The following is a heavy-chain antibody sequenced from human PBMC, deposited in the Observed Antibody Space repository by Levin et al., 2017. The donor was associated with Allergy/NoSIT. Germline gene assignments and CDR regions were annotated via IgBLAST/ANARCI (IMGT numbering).Heavy chain of an antibody. Sequence: SETLSLTCTVSGASISSFGYYWDWIRQPPGKGLEWIGNMHYTGNTYYNPSLRSRVTISIDTSKNQVSLKLNSVTAAGTAIYFGASHPGGVLSIEAFDVWGQGTMVAVSS. D-gene: IGHD5/OR15-5a*01. CDR3: ASHPGGVLSIEAFDV. J-gene: IGHJ3*01. CDR1: GASISSFGYY. V-gene: IGHV4-39*01. CDR2: MHYTGNT.